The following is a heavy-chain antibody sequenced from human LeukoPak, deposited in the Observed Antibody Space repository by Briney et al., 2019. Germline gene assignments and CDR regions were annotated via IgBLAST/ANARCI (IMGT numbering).Heavy chain of an antibody. CDR2: ISAYNGNT. V-gene: IGHV1-18*01. CDR3: ARDVFRYCSGGSCYLRWFDL. D-gene: IGHD2-15*01. CDR1: GYTFTSYG. J-gene: IGHJ5*02. Sequence: ASVKVSCKASGYTFTSYGISWVRQAPGQGLEWMGWISAYNGNTNYAQKLQGRVTMTTDTSTSTAYMEPRSLRSDDTAVYYCARDVFRYCSGGSCYLRWFDLWGQGTLVTVSS.